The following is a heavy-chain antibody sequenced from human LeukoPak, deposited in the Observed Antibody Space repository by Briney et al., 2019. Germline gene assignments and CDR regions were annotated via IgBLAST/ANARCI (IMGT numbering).Heavy chain of an antibody. V-gene: IGHV3-30-3*01. CDR1: GFTFSSYA. CDR3: ARESLSYDSSGYYYEGADIDY. Sequence: PGRSLRLSCAASGFTFSSYAMHWVRQAPGKGLEWVAVISYDGSNKYYADPVKGRFTISRDNSKNTLYLQMNSLRAEDTAVYYCARESLSYDSSGYYYEGADIDYWGQGTLVTVSS. J-gene: IGHJ4*02. CDR2: ISYDGSNK. D-gene: IGHD3-22*01.